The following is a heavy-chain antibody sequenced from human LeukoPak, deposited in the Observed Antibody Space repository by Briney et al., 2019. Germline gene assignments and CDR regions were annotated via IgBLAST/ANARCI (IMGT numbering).Heavy chain of an antibody. CDR1: GGSFSGYY. Sequence: SETLSLTCAVYGGSFSGYYWSWIRQPPGKGLEWIGEINHSGSTNYNPSLKSRVTISVDTSKNQFSLKLSSVTAADTAVYYCARGQIYDYWGQGTLVTVSS. J-gene: IGHJ4*02. V-gene: IGHV4-34*01. CDR3: ARGQIYDY. CDR2: INHSGST.